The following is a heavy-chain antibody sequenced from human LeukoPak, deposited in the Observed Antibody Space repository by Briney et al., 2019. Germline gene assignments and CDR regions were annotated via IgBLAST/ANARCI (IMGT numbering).Heavy chain of an antibody. V-gene: IGHV3-48*04. D-gene: IGHD5-18*01. CDR3: ARHLSGVTGYTYGRGIDY. Sequence: GGSLRLSCAASGFTFSSFWMSWVRQAPGKGLEWVSYISSSGSTIYYADSVKGRFTISRDNAKNSLYLQMISLRAEDTAVYYCARHLSGVTGYTYGRGIDYWGQGTLVTVSS. J-gene: IGHJ4*02. CDR2: ISSSGSTI. CDR1: GFTFSSFW.